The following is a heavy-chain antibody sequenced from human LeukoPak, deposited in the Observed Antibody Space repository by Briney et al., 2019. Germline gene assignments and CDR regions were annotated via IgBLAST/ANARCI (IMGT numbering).Heavy chain of an antibody. J-gene: IGHJ3*02. D-gene: IGHD4-17*01. CDR2: FDPEDGET. Sequence: ASVKVSCKVSGYTLTELSMHWVRQAPGKGLEWMGGFDPEDGETIYAQKFQGRVTMTEDTSTDTAYMELSSLRSEDTAVYYCATVGAYGDYEAFDIWGQGTMVTVSS. CDR3: ATVGAYGDYEAFDI. CDR1: GYTLTELS. V-gene: IGHV1-24*01.